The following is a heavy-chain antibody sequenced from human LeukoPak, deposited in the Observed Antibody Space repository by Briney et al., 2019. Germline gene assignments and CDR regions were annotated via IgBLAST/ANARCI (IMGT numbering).Heavy chain of an antibody. CDR2: ISGYNGNT. D-gene: IGHD3-10*01. V-gene: IGHV1-18*01. CDR3: ARDRGSYFDY. Sequence: ASVKVSCKASGYTFTNYGISWVRQAPGQGLEWMGWISGYNGNTNHAQKFRGRVTMTTDTSTSTAYMELRSLRSDDTAVYYCARDRGSYFDYWGQGTLVTVSS. CDR1: GYTFTNYG. J-gene: IGHJ4*02.